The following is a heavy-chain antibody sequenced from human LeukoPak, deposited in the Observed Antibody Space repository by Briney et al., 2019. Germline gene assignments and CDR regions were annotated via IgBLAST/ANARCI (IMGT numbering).Heavy chain of an antibody. CDR1: GFAFSNYG. V-gene: IGHV3-48*01. CDR3: ARDRSGRSPYSIDY. D-gene: IGHD1-26*01. J-gene: IGHJ4*02. CDR2: ISSSTSTI. Sequence: GSLRLSCAASGFAFSNYGMNWVRQAPGKGLEWVSYISSSTSTIYYADSVKGRFTISRDNSKNTLYLQMNSLRAEDTAVYYCARDRSGRSPYSIDYWGQGTLVIVSS.